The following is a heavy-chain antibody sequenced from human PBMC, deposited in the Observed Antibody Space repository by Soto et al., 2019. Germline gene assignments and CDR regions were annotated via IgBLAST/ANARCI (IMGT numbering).Heavy chain of an antibody. V-gene: IGHV5-10-1*01. Sequence: GESLKISCKGSGYSFTSYWISWVRQMPGKGLEWMGRIDPSDSYTNYSPSFQGHVTISADKSISTAYLQMNSLTDEDTAVYYCSRDGSVALGDYWGQGTLVTVSS. CDR1: GYSFTSYW. CDR3: SRDGSVALGDY. D-gene: IGHD6-19*01. J-gene: IGHJ4*02. CDR2: IDPSDSYT.